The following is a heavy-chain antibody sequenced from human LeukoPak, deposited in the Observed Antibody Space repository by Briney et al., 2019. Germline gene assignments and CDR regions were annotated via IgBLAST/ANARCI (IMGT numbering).Heavy chain of an antibody. D-gene: IGHD1-26*01. J-gene: IGHJ4*02. Sequence: GGSLRLSCAASGFTFSSYGMSWVRQAPGKGLEWVSAISGSGGSTYYADSVKGRFTISRDNSKNTLYLQMNSLRAEDTAVYYCAKDRTYSGSRLYFDYWGQGTLVTVSS. CDR2: ISGSGGST. CDR1: GFTFSSYG. V-gene: IGHV3-23*01. CDR3: AKDRTYSGSRLYFDY.